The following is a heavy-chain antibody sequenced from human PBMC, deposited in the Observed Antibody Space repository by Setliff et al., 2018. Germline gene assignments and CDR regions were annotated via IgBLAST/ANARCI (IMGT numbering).Heavy chain of an antibody. Sequence: GGSLRLSCVTSGFTFSDHYLDWVRQAPGKGLEWVGRTKDKDKSYTTEYAASVQGRFTVSRDGSANTLYLQMNSLRAEDTALYYCAKDKGSYGSESGGMDVWGKGTTVTVSS. V-gene: IGHV3-72*01. J-gene: IGHJ6*03. D-gene: IGHD3-10*01. CDR1: GFTFSDHY. CDR3: AKDKGSYGSESGGMDV. CDR2: TKDKDKSYTT.